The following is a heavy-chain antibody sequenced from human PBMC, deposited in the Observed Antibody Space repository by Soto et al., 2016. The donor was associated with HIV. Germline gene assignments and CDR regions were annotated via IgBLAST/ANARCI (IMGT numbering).Heavy chain of an antibody. Sequence: EVQLVESGGVLVKPGGSLRLSCAGTGFTFTNAWMSWVRQPPGKGLEWVARIKGKGDGETIDYAAPVKDRFTISRDYSKKTLYLQMDSLKIEDTAVYYCAIDDYYDISGTRSWDFFDYWGQGTLVTVSS. CDR1: GFTFTNAW. J-gene: IGHJ4*02. D-gene: IGHD3-22*01. V-gene: IGHV3-15*01. CDR3: AIDDYYDISGTRSWDFFDY. CDR2: IKGKGDGETI.